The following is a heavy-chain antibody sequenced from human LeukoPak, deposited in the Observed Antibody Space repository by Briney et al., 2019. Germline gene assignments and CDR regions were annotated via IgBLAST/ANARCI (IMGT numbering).Heavy chain of an antibody. J-gene: IGHJ4*02. CDR3: ARGVGNYRYYFDY. CDR1: GFTFSIYA. CDR2: ITSSGSYI. V-gene: IGHV3-21*01. D-gene: IGHD3-22*01. Sequence: GSLRLSXAASGFTFSIYAMSWVRQGPGKGLEWVSSITSSGSYIYYRDSVKGRFTISRDNAKNSLYLQMNSLRAEDTAVYYCARGVGNYRYYFDYWGQGTLVTVSS.